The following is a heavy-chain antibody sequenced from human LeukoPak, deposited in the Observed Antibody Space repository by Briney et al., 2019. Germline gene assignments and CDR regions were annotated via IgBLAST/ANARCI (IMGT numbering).Heavy chain of an antibody. Sequence: GGSLRLSCAGSGFTFSGYYMDWVRQAPGKGLEWVGFIRSKAYGGTTEYAASVKGRFTISRDDSKSIAYLQMNSLKTEDTAVYYCTSQYYDSSGYYYYFDYWGQGTLVTVSS. V-gene: IGHV3-49*04. CDR2: IRSKAYGGTT. D-gene: IGHD3-22*01. CDR1: GFTFSGYY. J-gene: IGHJ4*02. CDR3: TSQYYDSSGYYYYFDY.